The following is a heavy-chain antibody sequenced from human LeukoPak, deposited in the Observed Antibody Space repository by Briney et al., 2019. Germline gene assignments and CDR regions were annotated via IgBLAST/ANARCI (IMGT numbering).Heavy chain of an antibody. CDR3: ARSMVRGVIITWGFDP. V-gene: IGHV4-34*01. CDR1: GGSFSGYY. CDR2: INHSGST. D-gene: IGHD3-10*01. Sequence: PSETLSLTCAVCGGSFSGYYWSWIRQPPGKGLEWIGEINHSGSTNYNPSLKSRVTISVDTSKNQFSLKLSSVTAADTAVYYCARSMVRGVIITWGFDPWGQGTLVTVSS. J-gene: IGHJ5*02.